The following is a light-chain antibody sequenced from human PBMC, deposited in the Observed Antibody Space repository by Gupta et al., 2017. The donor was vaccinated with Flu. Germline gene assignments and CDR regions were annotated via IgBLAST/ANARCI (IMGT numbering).Light chain of an antibody. J-gene: IGLJ1*01. V-gene: IGLV2-14*01. Sequence: QSDLTQPASVSGSPGQSVTISCTGTSSDVGGYDYVSWYLQHPGKAPKVLIFEVTNRPSGVSNRFSGSKSGHTASLTISGLQAEDEGDYYCSSYTSRSTYVFGTGTKVAVL. CDR2: EVT. CDR1: SSDVGGYDY. CDR3: SSYTSRSTYV.